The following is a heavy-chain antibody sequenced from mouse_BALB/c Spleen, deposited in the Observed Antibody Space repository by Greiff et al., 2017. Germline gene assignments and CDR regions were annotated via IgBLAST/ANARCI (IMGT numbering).Heavy chain of an antibody. J-gene: IGHJ3*01. CDR1: GFTFSSYG. CDR2: ISSGGSYT. V-gene: IGHV5-6*01. Sequence: EVKLMESGGDLVKPGGSLKLSCAASGFTFSSYGMSWVRQTPDKRLEWVATISSGGSYTYYPDSVKGRFTISRDNAKNTLYLQMSSLKSEDTAMYYCARHYYDSYYAWFAYWGQGTLVTVSA. CDR3: ARHYYDSYYAWFAY. D-gene: IGHD2-3*01.